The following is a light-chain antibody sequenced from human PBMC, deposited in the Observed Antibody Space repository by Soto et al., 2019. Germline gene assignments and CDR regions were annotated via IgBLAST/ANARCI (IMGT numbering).Light chain of an antibody. CDR3: QQYNNWPFS. CDR2: GAS. Sequence: VFTESRSTLSLYPGERATLSCRASQSVSNNYLAWYQQKPGQAPRLLIYGASNRATGIPARFSGSGSGTEFTLTISSLQSEDSAVYFCQQYNNWPFSFGQGTRLEI. V-gene: IGKV3-15*01. CDR1: QSVSNN. J-gene: IGKJ5*01.